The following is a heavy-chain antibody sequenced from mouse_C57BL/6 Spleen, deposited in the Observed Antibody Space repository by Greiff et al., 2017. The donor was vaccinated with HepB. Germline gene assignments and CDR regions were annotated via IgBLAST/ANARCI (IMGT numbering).Heavy chain of an antibody. CDR3: ARDSNYFDCDY. V-gene: IGHV5-6*01. J-gene: IGHJ2*01. CDR2: ISSGGSYT. Sequence: EVMLVESGGDLVKPGGSLKLSCAASGFTFSSYGMSWVRQTPDKRLEWVATISSGGSYTYYPDSVKGRFTISRDNAKNTLYLQMSSLKSEDTAMYYYARDSNYFDCDYWGQGTTLTVSS. CDR1: GFTFSSYG. D-gene: IGHD2-5*01.